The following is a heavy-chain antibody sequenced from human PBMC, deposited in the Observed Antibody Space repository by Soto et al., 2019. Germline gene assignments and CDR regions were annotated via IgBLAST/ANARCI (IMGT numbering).Heavy chain of an antibody. CDR1: GFTVTSNGV. Sequence: VKLLESGGGLVQPGGSLRLSCGVSGFTVTSNGVSWVRQAPGKGLEWIGYISYSGSTSYSPSLKSRVTMSLDKSKNQFSLKLTSVTAADTAVYYCARGRYYRDSSGYYFSDAFDIWGQGTMVTVSS. CDR3: ARGRYYRDSSGYYFSDAFDI. D-gene: IGHD3-22*01. J-gene: IGHJ3*02. CDR2: ISYSGST. V-gene: IGHV4-4*02.